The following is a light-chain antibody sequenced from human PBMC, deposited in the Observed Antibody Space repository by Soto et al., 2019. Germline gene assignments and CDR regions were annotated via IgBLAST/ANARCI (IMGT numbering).Light chain of an antibody. J-gene: IGKJ4*01. Sequence: DIQMTQSPSTLSASVGDRVTITCRASQSISSFLAWYQQKPGKAPKLLMFDVSSLESGVPSRFSGSGSGTEFTLTISSLQPDDFASYYCQQYNSDALTFGGGTKVEIK. CDR2: DVS. CDR3: QQYNSDALT. V-gene: IGKV1-5*01. CDR1: QSISSF.